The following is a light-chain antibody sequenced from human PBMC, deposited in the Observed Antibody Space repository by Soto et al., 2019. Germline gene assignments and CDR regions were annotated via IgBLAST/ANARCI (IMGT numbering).Light chain of an antibody. V-gene: IGLV2-11*01. Sequence: QSALTQPRSVSGSPGQSVTISCTGTSSDVGAYNYVSWYQQHPDKAPKLLISDVSNRPSGVPDRFSGSKSDNTASLTISGLQAEDEADYYCCSFAGSYTLYVFGTGTKLTVL. CDR3: CSFAGSYTLYV. CDR2: DVS. CDR1: SSDVGAYNY. J-gene: IGLJ1*01.